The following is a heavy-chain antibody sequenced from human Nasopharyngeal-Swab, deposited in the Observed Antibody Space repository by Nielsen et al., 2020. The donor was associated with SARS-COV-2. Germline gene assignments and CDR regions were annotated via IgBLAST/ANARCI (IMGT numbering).Heavy chain of an antibody. D-gene: IGHD1-26*01. CDR1: AGSVNTYY. J-gene: IGHJ4*02. Sequence: SETLSLTCTVSAGSVNTYYWSWIRQPPGKGLEWIGYIYYSGSTNYNPSLKSRVTISVDTSKNQFSLKLSSVTAADTAVYYCARDRVVGATDYWGQGTLVTVSS. V-gene: IGHV4-59*02. CDR2: IYYSGST. CDR3: ARDRVVGATDY.